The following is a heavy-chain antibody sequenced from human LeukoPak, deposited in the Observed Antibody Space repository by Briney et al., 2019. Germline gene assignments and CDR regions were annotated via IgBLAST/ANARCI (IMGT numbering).Heavy chain of an antibody. V-gene: IGHV3-74*01. CDR3: ARDGSGWSVDY. J-gene: IGHJ4*02. D-gene: IGHD6-19*01. CDR1: GFTLSSYW. CDR2: INSDGSST. Sequence: PGGSLRLSCAASGFTLSSYWMHWVRQAPGRGLLWVSRINSDGSSTTYADSVKGRFTISRDNAENTLYLQMNSLRAEDTAVYFCARDGSGWSVDYWGQGILVTVSS.